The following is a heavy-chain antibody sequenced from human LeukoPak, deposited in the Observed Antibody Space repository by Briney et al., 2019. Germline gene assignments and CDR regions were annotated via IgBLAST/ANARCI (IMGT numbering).Heavy chain of an antibody. Sequence: ASVKVSCKASGYTFTSYAISWVRQAPGQGLEWMGWISAYNGNTNYAQKLQGRVTMTTDTSTSTAYMELRSLRSDDTAVYYCARDLRTASTKYYYDSSGSRSDYWGQGTLVTVSS. J-gene: IGHJ4*02. CDR2: ISAYNGNT. CDR1: GYTFTSYA. CDR3: ARDLRTASTKYYYDSSGSRSDY. D-gene: IGHD3-22*01. V-gene: IGHV1-18*01.